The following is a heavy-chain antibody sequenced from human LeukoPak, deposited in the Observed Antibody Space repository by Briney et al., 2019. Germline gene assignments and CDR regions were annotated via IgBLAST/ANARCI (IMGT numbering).Heavy chain of an antibody. J-gene: IGHJ3*02. Sequence: SETLSLTCTVSGGSISSYYWSWIRQPPGKGLGWIGYIYYSGSTNYNPSLKSRVTISVDTSKNQFSLKLSSVTAADTAVYYCARRIYGSGSFPLDIWGQGTMVTVSS. V-gene: IGHV4-59*08. D-gene: IGHD3-10*01. CDR2: IYYSGST. CDR3: ARRIYGSGSFPLDI. CDR1: GGSISSYY.